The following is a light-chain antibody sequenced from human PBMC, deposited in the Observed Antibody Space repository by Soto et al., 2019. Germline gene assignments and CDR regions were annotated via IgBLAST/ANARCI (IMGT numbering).Light chain of an antibody. V-gene: IGKV3-20*01. J-gene: IGKJ2*01. CDR2: GAS. CDR3: QQYGRSPLLYT. CDR1: QSVTSNF. Sequence: ENVLTQSPGTLSLSPGERATLSCRASQSVTSNFLAWYQQKPGQAPRLLIYGASTRAAGVPDRFSGSGSGTAFTLTITRLEPEDFAVYYCQQYGRSPLLYTFGQGTKLGVK.